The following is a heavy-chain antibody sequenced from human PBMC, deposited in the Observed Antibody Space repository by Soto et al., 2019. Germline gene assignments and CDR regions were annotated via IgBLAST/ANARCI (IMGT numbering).Heavy chain of an antibody. CDR3: ATCRYYGSASHGRFHY. J-gene: IGHJ4*01. V-gene: IGHV4-4*02. CDR2: IFHSGRT. D-gene: IGHD3-10*01. CDR1: GDSISSTHW. Sequence: SDTLSLTCDVSGDSISSTHWWSWVRQPPGMGLEWIGEIFHSGRTYYNPSLKSRVTISADMSKNQFSLRLTSVTAADTAVYYCATCRYYGSASHGRFHYWGQGTLVTVS.